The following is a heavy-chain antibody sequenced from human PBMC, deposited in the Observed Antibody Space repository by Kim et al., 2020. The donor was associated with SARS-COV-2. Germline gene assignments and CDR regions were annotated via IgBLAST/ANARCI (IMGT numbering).Heavy chain of an antibody. V-gene: IGHV2-5*01. Sequence: YRLSLKSRLTITKDTSKNQVVLTMTNMDPVDTAAYYCAHRLAGISREYFQHWGQGTLVTVSS. J-gene: IGHJ1*01. CDR3: AHRLAGISREYFQH. D-gene: IGHD6-19*01.